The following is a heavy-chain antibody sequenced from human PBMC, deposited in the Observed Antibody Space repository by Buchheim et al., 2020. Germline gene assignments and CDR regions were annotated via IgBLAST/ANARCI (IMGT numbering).Heavy chain of an antibody. J-gene: IGHJ5*02. CDR2: INHSGST. Sequence: QVQLQQWGAGLLKPSETLSLTCAVYGGSFSGYYWSWIRQPPGKGLEWIGEINHSGSTNYNPSLKSRVTISVDTSKNQFSLKLSSVTAADTAVYYCARRRVATIRNNWFDPWGQGTL. CDR3: ARRRVATIRNNWFDP. CDR1: GGSFSGYY. D-gene: IGHD5-12*01. V-gene: IGHV4-34*01.